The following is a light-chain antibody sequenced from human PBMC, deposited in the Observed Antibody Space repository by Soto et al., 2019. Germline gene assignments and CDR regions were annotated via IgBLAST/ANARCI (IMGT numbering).Light chain of an antibody. V-gene: IGKV1-33*01. CDR1: QDIRTS. J-gene: IGKJ3*01. Sequence: DIQMTQSPLSLSASVGARVSITCQASQDIRTSLSWFQHKPGRAPNLLIYGASYLETGVPSRFRGSVSGTDFTFTITSLQPEDIATYYCQHYNNLPPFTFGPGTIVDIK. CDR3: QHYNNLPPFT. CDR2: GAS.